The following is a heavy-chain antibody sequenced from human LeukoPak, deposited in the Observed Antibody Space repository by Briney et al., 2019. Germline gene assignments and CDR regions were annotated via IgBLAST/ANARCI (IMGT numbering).Heavy chain of an antibody. J-gene: IGHJ6*03. Sequence: GESLKISCKGSGYSFTSYWIGWVRQMPGKGLEWMGIIYPGDSDTRYSPSFQGQVTISADKSISTAYLQWSSLKASDTAMYYCARVPYIAARRDYYMDVWGKGTTVTVSS. CDR2: IYPGDSDT. D-gene: IGHD6-6*01. CDR1: GYSFTSYW. V-gene: IGHV5-51*01. CDR3: ARVPYIAARRDYYMDV.